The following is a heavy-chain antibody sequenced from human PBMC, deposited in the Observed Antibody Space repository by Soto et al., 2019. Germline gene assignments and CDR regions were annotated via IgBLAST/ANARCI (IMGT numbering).Heavy chain of an antibody. V-gene: IGHV1-3*01. CDR1: GYTFTSYA. CDR2: INAGNGNT. J-gene: IGHJ3*02. D-gene: IGHD6-19*01. CDR3: ARYANHISGWSRRYAFDI. Sequence: ASVKVSCKASGYTFTSYAMHWVRQAPGQRLEWMGWINAGNGNTKYSQKFQGRVTITRDTSASTAYMELSSLRSEDTAVYYCARYANHISGWSRRYAFDIWGQGTMVTVSS.